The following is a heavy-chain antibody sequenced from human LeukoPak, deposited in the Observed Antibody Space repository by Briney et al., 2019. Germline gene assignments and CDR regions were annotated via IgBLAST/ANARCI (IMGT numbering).Heavy chain of an antibody. Sequence: SVKVSCKASGGTFNNYAISWVRQAPGQGLEWMGRIIPIFGKAKYAQKFQGRVIITADKSTSTAYMELSSLKSEDTAVYYCAKDGAPEVGSGWYYFDCWGQGTLVTVSS. CDR2: IIPIFGKA. J-gene: IGHJ4*02. CDR1: GGTFNNYA. V-gene: IGHV1-69*04. D-gene: IGHD6-19*01. CDR3: AKDGAPEVGSGWYYFDC.